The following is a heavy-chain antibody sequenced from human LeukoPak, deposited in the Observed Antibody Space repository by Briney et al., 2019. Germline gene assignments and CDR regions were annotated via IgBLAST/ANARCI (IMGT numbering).Heavy chain of an antibody. CDR3: ARILWFRGRTFDY. D-gene: IGHD3-10*01. CDR2: ISGSGGST. CDR1: GFTFSSYS. Sequence: GGSLRLSCAASGFTFSSYSMNWVRQAPGKGLEWVSAISGSGGSTYYADSVKGRFTISRDNSKNTLYLQMNSLRAEDTAVYYCARILWFRGRTFDYWGQGTLVTVSS. V-gene: IGHV3-23*01. J-gene: IGHJ4*02.